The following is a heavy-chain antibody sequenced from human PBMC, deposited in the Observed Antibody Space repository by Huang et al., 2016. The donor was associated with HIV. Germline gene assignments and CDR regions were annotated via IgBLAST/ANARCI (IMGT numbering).Heavy chain of an antibody. V-gene: IGHV1-8*01. CDR2: LNPNSGKT. Sequence: QVQLVQSGPEVKKPGASVKVSCQTSGYIFSNYDSNWVRQAPGQGLQWMSCLNPNSGKTAYGQNFQGRVTLTRSTSTGAAYMVLNSLTSQDTAVYYCARLTSGWYQDYWGQGTLVTVSS. CDR3: ARLTSGWYQDY. D-gene: IGHD6-19*01. J-gene: IGHJ4*02. CDR1: GYIFSNYD.